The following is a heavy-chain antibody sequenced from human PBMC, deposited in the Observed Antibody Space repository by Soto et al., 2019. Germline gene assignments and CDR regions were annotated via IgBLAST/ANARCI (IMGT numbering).Heavy chain of an antibody. CDR1: GFTFSSYG. CDR3: ALSITRSRVGGTSFDY. CDR2: ISYDGSNK. D-gene: IGHD1-20*01. Sequence: PGGSLRLSCAASGFTFSSYGMHWVRQAPGKGLEWVAVISYDGSNKYYADSVKGRFTISRDNSKNTLYMQMISLRADDTAVYYFALSITRSRVGGTSFDYWGQGTLVTVSS. V-gene: IGHV3-30*03. J-gene: IGHJ4*02.